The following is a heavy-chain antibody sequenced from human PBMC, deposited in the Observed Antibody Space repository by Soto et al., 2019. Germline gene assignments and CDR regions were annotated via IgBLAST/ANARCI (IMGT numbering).Heavy chain of an antibody. D-gene: IGHD2-2*01. CDR1: GYTFTSYG. CDR2: ISAYNGNT. V-gene: IGHV1-18*01. J-gene: IGHJ6*01. Sequence: GSAAKVSCKASGYTFTSYGISWVRQAPGQGLEWMGSISAYNGNTNYAQKLQGRVTMTTDTSPSTAYMELRSLRSGDTAVYYCARDIVVVPAATRGYDYYGMDVWG. CDR3: ARDIVVVPAATRGYDYYGMDV.